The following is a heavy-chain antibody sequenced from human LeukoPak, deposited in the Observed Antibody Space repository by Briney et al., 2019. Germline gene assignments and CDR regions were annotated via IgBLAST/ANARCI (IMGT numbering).Heavy chain of an antibody. CDR2: IKQDGSEK. J-gene: IGHJ4*02. V-gene: IGHV3-7*01. D-gene: IGHD6-13*01. Sequence: GGPLRLSCAASGFTFSTYWMSWVRQAPGKGLEWVANIKQDGSEKYYVDSVKGRFTISRDNAKNSLYLQMNSLRAEDTAMYYCARDSAGNDYWGQGTLVTVSS. CDR3: ARDSAGNDY. CDR1: GFTFSTYW.